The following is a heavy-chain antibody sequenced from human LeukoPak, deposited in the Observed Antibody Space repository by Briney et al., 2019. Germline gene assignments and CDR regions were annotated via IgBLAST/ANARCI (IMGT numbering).Heavy chain of an antibody. CDR3: ARGSSGEDYFDY. V-gene: IGHV3-21*01. D-gene: IGHD1-26*01. CDR1: GFTFSSYS. Sequence: GGSLRLSCAASGFTFSSYSMNWVRQAPGKGLEWVSSISSSSSYIYYADSVKGRFTISRDNAKNSLYLQMNSLRAEYTAVYYCARGSSGEDYFDYWGQGTLVTVSS. J-gene: IGHJ4*02. CDR2: ISSSSSYI.